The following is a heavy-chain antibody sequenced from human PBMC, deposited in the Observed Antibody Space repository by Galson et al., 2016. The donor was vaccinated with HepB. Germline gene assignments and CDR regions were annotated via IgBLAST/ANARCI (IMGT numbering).Heavy chain of an antibody. Sequence: SLRLSCAASEFTFSTSAVHWVRQAPGKGLEWEAVISSDGSNQFYADSVTGRFTISRDNSKDTLYLQMNSLRAEDTAVYYCAKDGGYTYALGYWGRGTLVTVSS. J-gene: IGHJ4*02. D-gene: IGHD5-18*01. V-gene: IGHV3-30-3*01. CDR1: EFTFSTSA. CDR3: AKDGGYTYALGY. CDR2: ISSDGSNQ.